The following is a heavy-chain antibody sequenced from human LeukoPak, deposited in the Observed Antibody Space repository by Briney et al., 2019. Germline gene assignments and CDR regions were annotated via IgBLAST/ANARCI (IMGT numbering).Heavy chain of an antibody. CDR1: GFTFSDYG. J-gene: IGHJ4*02. Sequence: GVSVRLSCAASGFTFSDYGIHWVRPAPGKEPGWVAIIWYDDSNQYYADSVKGRFTMSRDNSKNTVYMQMNSLRAEDTAVYYCARQNTGSYLDYWGPGTLVTVSS. CDR2: IWYDDSNQ. CDR3: ARQNTGSYLDY. V-gene: IGHV3-33*01. D-gene: IGHD1-26*01.